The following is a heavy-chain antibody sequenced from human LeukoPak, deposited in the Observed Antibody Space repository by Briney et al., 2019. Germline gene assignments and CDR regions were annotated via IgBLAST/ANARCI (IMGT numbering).Heavy chain of an antibody. CDR3: ARCLARFPARITMVRGAFDP. J-gene: IGHJ5*02. V-gene: IGHV4-34*01. CDR2: INQSGIT. CDR1: GGSFSGYY. Sequence: SETLSLTCAVYGGSFSGYYWSCIPHPPGKGLEWIGEINQSGITNDIPSVKTRVTISVDTSTTQFSLKLSSVTAAGTAVYYCARCLARFPARITMVRGAFDPWGQGTLVTVSS. D-gene: IGHD3-10*01.